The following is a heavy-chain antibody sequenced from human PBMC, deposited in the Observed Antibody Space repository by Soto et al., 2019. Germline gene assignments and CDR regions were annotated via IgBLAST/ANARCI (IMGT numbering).Heavy chain of an antibody. D-gene: IGHD3-16*01. CDR2: ISNSGTKK. CDR1: GITFYSFS. V-gene: IGHV3-21*01. J-gene: IGHJ6*02. Sequence: PARSLRLACVASGITFYSFSVNCVRQAPGKGLEWVSSISNSGTKKNYADSVKGRFTISRHTENNSVFLQMNNLRGEDTAVYYLARDEGYVMDVWGHGTKVTVYS. CDR3: ARDEGYVMDV.